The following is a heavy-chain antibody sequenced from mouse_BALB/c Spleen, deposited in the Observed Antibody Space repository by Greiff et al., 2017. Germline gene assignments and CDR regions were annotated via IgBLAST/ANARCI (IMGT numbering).Heavy chain of an antibody. Sequence: EVQLVESGGGLVKPGGSLKLSCAASGFTFSDYYMYWVRQTPEKRLEWVATISDGGSYTYYPDSVKGRFTISRDNAKNNLYLQMSSLKSEDTAMYYCARGYDDYFDYWGQGTTLTVSS. CDR3: ARGYDDYFDY. CDR1: GFTFSDYY. J-gene: IGHJ2*01. D-gene: IGHD2-14*01. V-gene: IGHV5-4*02. CDR2: ISDGGSYT.